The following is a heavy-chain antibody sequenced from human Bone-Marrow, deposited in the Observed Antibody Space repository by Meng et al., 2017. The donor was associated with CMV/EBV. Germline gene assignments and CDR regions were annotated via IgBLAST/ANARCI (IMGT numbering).Heavy chain of an antibody. V-gene: IGHV1-69*05. Sequence: SVKVSCKASGDTSNKFGAINWVRQAPGQGLEWMGGIIPMFGTSVYAQKFQGRVTITRDASTTTGYMDLSGLRSEDTAVYYCARGPARSELSQKYCSGGSCYWFDPWGQGTLVTVSS. J-gene: IGHJ5*02. CDR3: ARGPARSELSQKYCSGGSCYWFDP. CDR1: GDTSNKFGA. D-gene: IGHD2-15*01. CDR2: IIPMFGTS.